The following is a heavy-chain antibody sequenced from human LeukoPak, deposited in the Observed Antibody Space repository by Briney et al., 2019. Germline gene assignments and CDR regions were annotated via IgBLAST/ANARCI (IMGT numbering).Heavy chain of an antibody. D-gene: IGHD3-10*02. CDR2: ISAYNGNT. Sequence: ASVKVSCKASGYTFTSYYMHWVRQAPGQGLEWMGWISAYNGNTNYAQKLQGRVTMTTDTSTSTAYMELRSLRSDDTAVYYCATYNVKPSGMASDWFDPWGQGTLVTVSS. V-gene: IGHV1-18*04. CDR1: GYTFTSYY. CDR3: ATYNVKPSGMASDWFDP. J-gene: IGHJ5*02.